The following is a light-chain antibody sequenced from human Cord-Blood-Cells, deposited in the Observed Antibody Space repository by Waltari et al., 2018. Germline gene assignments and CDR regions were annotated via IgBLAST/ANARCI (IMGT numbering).Light chain of an antibody. CDR3: SSYTSSSTLV. CDR2: DVS. Sequence: QSALTQPASVSGSPGQSIPISCTGTSSDVGGYNYVSWYQQHPGKPPKLMIYDVSNRPSGVSNRFSGSKSGNTASLTISGLQAEDEADYYCSSYTSSSTLVFGGGTKLTVL. J-gene: IGLJ2*01. V-gene: IGLV2-14*01. CDR1: SSDVGGYNY.